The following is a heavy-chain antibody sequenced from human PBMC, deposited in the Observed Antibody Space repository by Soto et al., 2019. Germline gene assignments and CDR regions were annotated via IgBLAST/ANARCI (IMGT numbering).Heavy chain of an antibody. CDR2: IYYSGNT. D-gene: IGHD2-21*01. V-gene: IGHV4-30-4*01. J-gene: IGHJ6*04. CDR3: ASYSLYGMDV. Sequence: SETRCVTRCGSAGTTSRGRYYLSRVRLAPGKGLEWIGNIYYSGNTYYNPSLKSRLIISIDTSKNELSVKVGSVTAVDTAVYYCASYSLYGMDVGGKARTV. CDR1: AGTTSRGRYY.